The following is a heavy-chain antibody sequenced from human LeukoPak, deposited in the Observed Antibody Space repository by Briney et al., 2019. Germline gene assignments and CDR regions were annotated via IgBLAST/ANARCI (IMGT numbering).Heavy chain of an antibody. V-gene: IGHV1-46*01. CDR3: ARDQGHSSSWGGVGNAAFDI. CDR2: INSSGGST. Sequence: ASVKVSCKASGYTFTSYGISWVRQAPGQGLEWMGIINSSGGSTSYAQKFQGRVTMTRDTSTSTVYMELSSLRSEDTAVYYCARDQGHSSSWGGVGNAAFDIWGQGTMVTVSS. J-gene: IGHJ3*02. D-gene: IGHD6-13*01. CDR1: GYTFTSYG.